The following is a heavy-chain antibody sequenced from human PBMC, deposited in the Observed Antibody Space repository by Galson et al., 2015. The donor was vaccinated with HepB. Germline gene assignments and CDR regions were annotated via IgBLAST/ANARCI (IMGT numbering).Heavy chain of an antibody. CDR2: INHSGST. CDR3: ARRGLRFLEWFTPDAFDI. J-gene: IGHJ3*02. D-gene: IGHD3-3*01. Sequence: ETLSLTCAVYGGSFSGYYWSWIRQPPGKGLEWIGEINHSGSTNYNPSLKSRVTISVDTSKNQFSLKLSSVTAADTAVYYCARRGLRFLEWFTPDAFDIWGQGTMVTVSS. CDR1: GGSFSGYY. V-gene: IGHV4-34*01.